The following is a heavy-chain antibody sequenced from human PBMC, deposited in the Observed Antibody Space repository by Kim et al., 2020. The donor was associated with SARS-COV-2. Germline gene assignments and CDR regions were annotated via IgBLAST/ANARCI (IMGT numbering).Heavy chain of an antibody. J-gene: IGHJ4*02. V-gene: IGHV3-11*04. CDR3: ARDRGIAVAADFDY. Sequence: DSGKGQFTISRDNAKNRLYLQMNSLRAEDTAAYYYARDRGIAVAADFDYWGQGPLVTVTS. D-gene: IGHD6-19*01.